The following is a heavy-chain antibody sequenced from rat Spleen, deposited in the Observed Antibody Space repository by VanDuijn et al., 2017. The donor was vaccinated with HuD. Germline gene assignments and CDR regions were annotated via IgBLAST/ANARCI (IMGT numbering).Heavy chain of an antibody. V-gene: IGHV5-7*01. CDR2: ISYGDTSGHSST. CDR3: ARRHYGYTDYFDY. Sequence: EVQLVESGGGLVQPGRSLKLSCAASGFTFSDYNMAWVRQAPTKGLEWVATISYGDTSGHSSTYYRDSVKGRCTISRDNTKSTLSLQIDSLRSEDTATYYCARRHYGYTDYFDYWGQGVMVPVSS. CDR1: GFTFSDYN. J-gene: IGHJ2*01. D-gene: IGHD1-11*01.